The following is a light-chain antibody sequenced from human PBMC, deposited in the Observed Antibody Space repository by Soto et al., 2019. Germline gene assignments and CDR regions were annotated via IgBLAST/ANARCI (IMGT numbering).Light chain of an antibody. CDR2: DAS. V-gene: IGKV1-5*01. J-gene: IGKJ1*01. CDR3: QQYEVYSQT. CDR1: QSITNW. Sequence: DIQMTQSPSTLSASVGDRVTITCRASQSITNWVAWYQQKPGRAPNLLIYDASTLESGVPSRFSGSGSGTGFTPSISSLQPDDFATYYCQQYEVYSQTFGQGTKVDIK.